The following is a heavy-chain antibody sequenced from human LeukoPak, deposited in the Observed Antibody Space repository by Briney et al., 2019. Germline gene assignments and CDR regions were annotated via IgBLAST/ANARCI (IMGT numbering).Heavy chain of an antibody. V-gene: IGHV4-61*02. CDR1: GGSISSGNFY. CDR2: IDTSGGT. CDR3: ARVNYYGSGSYLWFDP. D-gene: IGHD3-10*01. Sequence: SQTLSLTCSVSGGSISSGNFYWNWIRQPAGKGLEWIGRIDTSGGTNYNPSLKSRVTISLDRPKNQFSLKLTSVTAADTAVYYCARVNYYGSGSYLWFDPWGHGTLVTVSS. J-gene: IGHJ5*02.